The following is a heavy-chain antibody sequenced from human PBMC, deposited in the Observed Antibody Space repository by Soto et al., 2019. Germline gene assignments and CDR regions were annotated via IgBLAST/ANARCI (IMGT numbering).Heavy chain of an antibody. CDR3: ARVDSSRWGLPAYSDMAV. Sequence: TLSLTCTVSGASISSGGYFWSWLRQHPGKGLEWIGYIYYSGSTYYNPSLQSRVSISVDRSENQFSLSLKSVTAADTAVYYCARVDSSRWGLPAYSDMAVWRQGTKVTVSS. V-gene: IGHV4-31*03. J-gene: IGHJ6*02. CDR2: IYYSGST. CDR1: GASISSGGYF. D-gene: IGHD7-27*01.